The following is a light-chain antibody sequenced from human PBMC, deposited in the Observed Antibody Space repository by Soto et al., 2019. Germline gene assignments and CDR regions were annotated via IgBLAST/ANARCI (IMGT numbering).Light chain of an antibody. V-gene: IGKV1-27*01. Sequence: DIQMTQSPSSLSASVGDRVTITCRASQDISVYLAWYQQKPGKVPKLLIYSASTLQSGVPSRFSGSGSGTDLPLTISSLQPEDVATYYCQKFNTAPLTFGQGTRLEI. CDR1: QDISVY. J-gene: IGKJ5*01. CDR3: QKFNTAPLT. CDR2: SAS.